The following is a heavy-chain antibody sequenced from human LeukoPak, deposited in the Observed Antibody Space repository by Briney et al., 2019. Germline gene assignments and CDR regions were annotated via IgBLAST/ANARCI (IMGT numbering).Heavy chain of an antibody. CDR1: GGSISSGGYY. D-gene: IGHD2-2*01. V-gene: IGHV4-31*03. Sequence: SQTLFLTCTVSGGSISSGGYYWSWIRQHPGKGLEWIGYIYYSGSTYYNPSLKSRVTISVDTSKSQFSLKLSSVTAADTAVYYCARDCSSTSCYSYYGMDVWGQGTTVTVSS. CDR2: IYYSGST. CDR3: ARDCSSTSCYSYYGMDV. J-gene: IGHJ6*02.